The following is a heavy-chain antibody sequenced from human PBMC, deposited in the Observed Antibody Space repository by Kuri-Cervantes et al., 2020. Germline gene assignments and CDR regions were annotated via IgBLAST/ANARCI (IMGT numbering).Heavy chain of an antibody. CDR3: ARDRRVYSSGPFDY. CDR2: ISDDGDNE. V-gene: IGHV3-30-3*01. D-gene: IGHD6-19*01. J-gene: IGHJ4*02. CDR1: GFTFSSYA. Sequence: GESLKISCAASGFTFSSYAMYWVRQAPGKGLEWVAVISDDGDNEYYADSVKGRFTISRDNSKNTLSLEMNSLRAEDTAVYYCARDRRVYSSGPFDYWGQGTLVTVSS.